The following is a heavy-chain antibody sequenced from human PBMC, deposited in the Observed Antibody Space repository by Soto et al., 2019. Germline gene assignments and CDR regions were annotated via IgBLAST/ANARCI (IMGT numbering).Heavy chain of an antibody. V-gene: IGHV1-69*06. CDR1: GGTFSSYA. D-gene: IGHD5-12*01. Sequence: QVQLVQSGAEVKKPGSSVKVSCKASGGTFSSYAISWVRQAPGQGLEWMGGIIPIFGTANYAQKSQGRVMITADKSTSTAYMELSSLRSEDTAVYYCARDLRGWLQPTTGLFYPCGHGTLVTVSS. J-gene: IGHJ5*02. CDR3: ARDLRGWLQPTTGLFYP. CDR2: IIPIFGTA.